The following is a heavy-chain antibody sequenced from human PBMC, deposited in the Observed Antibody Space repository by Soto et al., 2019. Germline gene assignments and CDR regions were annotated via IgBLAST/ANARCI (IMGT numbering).Heavy chain of an antibody. V-gene: IGHV1-18*01. CDR1: GYTFTSYG. J-gene: IGHJ4*02. D-gene: IGHD6-19*01. CDR3: ARQPVVGTAFFDY. Sequence: QVQLVQSGAEVKKPGASVKVSCKASGYTFTSYGISWVRQAPGQGLEWMGWISASNGHTNYAQKLQGRVSMTTDTSTITAHMELRSLRSDDTAVYYCARQPVVGTAFFDYWGQGTLVTVSS. CDR2: ISASNGHT.